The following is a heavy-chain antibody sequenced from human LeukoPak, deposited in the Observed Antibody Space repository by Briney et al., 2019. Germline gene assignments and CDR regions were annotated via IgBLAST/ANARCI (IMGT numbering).Heavy chain of an antibody. Sequence: ASVKVSCKSSGYTFTKYGIIWVRQPPGQGGEWMGGSSAYNGNTNYEQKLQGRVTMTTDTSTSTAYMELRSLRSDDTAVYYCARDSTPLTGYPSAFDIWGQGTMVTVSS. CDR1: GYTFTKYG. D-gene: IGHD3-9*01. J-gene: IGHJ3*02. CDR3: ARDSTPLTGYPSAFDI. CDR2: SSAYNGNT. V-gene: IGHV1-18*01.